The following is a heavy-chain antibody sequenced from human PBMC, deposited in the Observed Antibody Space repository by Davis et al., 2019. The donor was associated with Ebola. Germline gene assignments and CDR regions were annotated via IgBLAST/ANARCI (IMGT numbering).Heavy chain of an antibody. CDR3: AKDNYAVTIMVGAFDI. D-gene: IGHD4-17*01. Sequence: GESLKISCAASGFSFSTYSMNWVRQAPGKGLEWVSSISSNSNYIYYAESVKGRFTISRDNSKNTVYLQMHSLRVEDTAIYYCAKDNYAVTIMVGAFDIWGQGTVVTVSS. V-gene: IGHV3-21*04. CDR1: GFSFSTYS. CDR2: ISSNSNYI. J-gene: IGHJ3*02.